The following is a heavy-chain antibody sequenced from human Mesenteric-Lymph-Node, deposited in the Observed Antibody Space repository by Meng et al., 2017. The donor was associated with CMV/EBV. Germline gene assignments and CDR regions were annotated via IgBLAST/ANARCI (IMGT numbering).Heavy chain of an antibody. J-gene: IGHJ4*02. CDR3: AKVSGSGRGRFAFDY. V-gene: IGHV3-33*06. Sequence: GGSLRLSCAASGFTFSSYGMHWVRQAPGKGLEWVAVIWYDGSNKYYADSVKGRFTISRDNSKNTLYLQMNSLRAEDTAVYYCAKVSGSGRGRFAFDYWGQGTLVTVSS. D-gene: IGHD2-15*01. CDR1: GFTFSSYG. CDR2: IWYDGSNK.